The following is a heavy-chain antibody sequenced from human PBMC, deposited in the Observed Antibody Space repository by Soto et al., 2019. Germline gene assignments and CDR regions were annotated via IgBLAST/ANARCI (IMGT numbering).Heavy chain of an antibody. V-gene: IGHV4-31*03. CDR1: GGSISSGGYY. J-gene: IGHJ6*02. CDR2: IYYSGST. Sequence: QVQLQESGPGLVKPSQTLSLTCTVSGGSISSGGYYWSWIRQHPGKGLEWIGYIYYSGSTYYNPSLKSRVTISVDTSKNQFALELSSVTAADTAVYYCARESERVGMDVWGQGTTVTVSS. CDR3: ARESERVGMDV. D-gene: IGHD1-26*01.